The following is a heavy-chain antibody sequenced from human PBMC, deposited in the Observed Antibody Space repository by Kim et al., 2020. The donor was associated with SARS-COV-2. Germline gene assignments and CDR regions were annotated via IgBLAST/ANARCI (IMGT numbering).Heavy chain of an antibody. D-gene: IGHD2-21*02. CDR3: ARAQTDLGVYFDL. V-gene: IGHV4-59*13. J-gene: IGHJ4*02. Sequence: SETLSLTCTVSGGSLGLYHWSWIRQSPGKGLEWIGYVSYSGTAYYNPSLKSRVAISVDTSKNLFSLRVNSVTAADAAVYRCARAQTDLGVYFDLWGRGTLVAVSS. CDR2: VSYSGTA. CDR1: GGSLGLYH.